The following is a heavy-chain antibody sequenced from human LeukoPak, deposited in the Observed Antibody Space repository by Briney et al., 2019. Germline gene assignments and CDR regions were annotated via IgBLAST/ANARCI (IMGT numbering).Heavy chain of an antibody. D-gene: IGHD6-6*01. Sequence: GGSLRLSCAASGFTFSSYSMNWVRQAPGKGLEWVSSISSSSSYIYYADSVKGRFTISRDIHSLYLQMNSLRAEDTAVYYCARGGAARPDYWGQGALVTVSS. CDR2: ISSSSSYI. V-gene: IGHV3-21*01. J-gene: IGHJ4*02. CDR3: ARGGAARPDY. CDR1: GFTFSSYS.